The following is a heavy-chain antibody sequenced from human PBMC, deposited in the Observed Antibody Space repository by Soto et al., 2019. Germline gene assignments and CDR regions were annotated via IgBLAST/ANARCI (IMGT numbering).Heavy chain of an antibody. CDR1: GFIFSSYG. CDR2: VSFDGDNK. V-gene: IGHV3-30*18. CDR3: AKSYGLGSYTAFDI. D-gene: IGHD3-10*01. J-gene: IGHJ3*02. Sequence: GGSLRLSCAASGFIFSSYGMHWVRQAPGKGLEWVAVVSFDGDNKYYADSVKGRFTISRDNSKNTLYLEMNSLRAEDTALYYCAKSYGLGSYTAFDIWGQGTMVTVSS.